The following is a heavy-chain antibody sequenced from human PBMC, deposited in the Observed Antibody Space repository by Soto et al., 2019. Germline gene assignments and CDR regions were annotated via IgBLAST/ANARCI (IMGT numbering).Heavy chain of an antibody. CDR3: ARHNYGSGSTYFDY. D-gene: IGHD3-10*01. CDR2: IYYSGST. Sequence: QVQLQESGPGLVKPSETLSLTCTVSGGSISSYYWSWIRQPPGKGLEWVGSIYYSGSTNYNPSLNSRVTISVDTSKNQSSLKLNSMTAADTAVYYCARHNYGSGSTYFDYWGQGTLVTVSS. J-gene: IGHJ4*02. V-gene: IGHV4-59*08. CDR1: GGSISSYY.